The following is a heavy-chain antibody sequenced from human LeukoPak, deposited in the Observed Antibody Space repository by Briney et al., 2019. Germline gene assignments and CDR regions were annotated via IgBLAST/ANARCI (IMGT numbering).Heavy chain of an antibody. V-gene: IGHV3-30*18. CDR1: GFTFSSYG. J-gene: IGHJ4*02. Sequence: GGSLGLSCAASGFTFSSYGMHWVRQAPGKGLEWVAVISYDGSNKYYADSVKGRFTISRDNSKNTLYLQMNSLRAEDTAVYYCAKPPLAARRPYYFDYWGQGTLVTVSS. D-gene: IGHD6-13*01. CDR2: ISYDGSNK. CDR3: AKPPLAARRPYYFDY.